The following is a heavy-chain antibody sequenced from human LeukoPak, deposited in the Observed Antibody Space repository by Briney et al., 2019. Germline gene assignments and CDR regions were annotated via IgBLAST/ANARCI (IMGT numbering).Heavy chain of an antibody. CDR1: GGTFSSYA. J-gene: IGHJ4*02. D-gene: IGHD2-15*01. CDR2: IIPIFGTA. V-gene: IGHV1-69*05. CDR3: ASCSGGSCYYYPFDY. Sequence: SVKVSCKASGGTFSSYAISWVRQAPGQGLERMGGIIPIFGTANYAQKFQGRVTITTDESTSTAYMELSSLRSEDTAVYYCASCSGGSCYYYPFDYWGQGTLVTVSS.